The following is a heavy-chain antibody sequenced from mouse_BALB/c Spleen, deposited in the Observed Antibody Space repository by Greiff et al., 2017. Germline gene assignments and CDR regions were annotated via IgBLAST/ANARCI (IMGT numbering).Heavy chain of an antibody. CDR1: GFTFSDYY. V-gene: IGHV5-4*02. CDR2: ISDGGSYT. J-gene: IGHJ2*01. Sequence: EVKLVESGGGLVKPGGSPKLSCAASGFTFSDYYMYWVRQTPEKRLEWVATISDGGSYTYYPDSVKGRFTISRDNAKNNLYLQMSSLKSEDTAMYYCARGGYDAYYFDYWGQGTTLTVSS. CDR3: ARGGYDAYYFDY. D-gene: IGHD2-14*01.